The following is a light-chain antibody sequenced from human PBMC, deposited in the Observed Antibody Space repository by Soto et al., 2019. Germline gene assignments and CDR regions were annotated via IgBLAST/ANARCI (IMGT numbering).Light chain of an antibody. Sequence: QSALTQPASVSGSPGQSITISCTGTSSDVGGFNYVSWYQQHPGKAPKLMIYDVGNRPSGVSIRFSGSKSGSTASLTISGLQSQGGSYYCCSYVCTSSSCVFGAGTKLTVL. CDR2: DVG. V-gene: IGLV2-14*01. CDR1: SSDVGGFNY. CDR3: CSYVCTSSSCV. J-gene: IGLJ1*01.